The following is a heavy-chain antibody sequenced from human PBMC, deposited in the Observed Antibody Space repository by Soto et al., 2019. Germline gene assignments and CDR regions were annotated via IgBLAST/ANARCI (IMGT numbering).Heavy chain of an antibody. Sequence: GGSLRLSCAASGFSFINYEMNWVRQAPGKGLEWVAYISSGGDTIHYADSVRGRFTVSRDNARNSLSLQMNTLRVEDTALYYCARDRAAGGYWGQGTLVTVSS. CDR3: ARDRAAGGY. V-gene: IGHV3-48*03. J-gene: IGHJ4*02. CDR2: ISSGGDTI. D-gene: IGHD6-13*01. CDR1: GFSFINYE.